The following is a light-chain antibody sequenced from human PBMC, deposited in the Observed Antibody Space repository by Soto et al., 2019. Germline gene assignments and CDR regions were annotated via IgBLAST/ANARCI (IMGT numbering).Light chain of an antibody. Sequence: EIVLAQSPGTLSLSPGESATLSRRASQSVSSSFLAWYQQKAGQAPRLLIYGASRRATGIPDRFSGSGSGTDFTLTISRLEPEEFAVYYCQQYNSWPLTFGGGTKVDIK. CDR1: QSVSSSF. CDR3: QQYNSWPLT. CDR2: GAS. J-gene: IGKJ4*01. V-gene: IGKV3-20*01.